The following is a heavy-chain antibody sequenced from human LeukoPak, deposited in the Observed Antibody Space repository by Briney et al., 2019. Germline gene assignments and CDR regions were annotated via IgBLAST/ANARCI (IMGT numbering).Heavy chain of an antibody. J-gene: IGHJ4*02. Sequence: GGSLRLSCAASGFTFSTHWMHWVRQAPGKGLVWVSRMNGDGSSTKYADSVKGRFTISRDNAKNSLYLQMDSLIAEDTAVYYCTTYGVGFFDYWGQGTLVTVSS. CDR1: GFTFSTHW. D-gene: IGHD4-17*01. CDR3: TTYGVGFFDY. CDR2: MNGDGSST. V-gene: IGHV3-74*01.